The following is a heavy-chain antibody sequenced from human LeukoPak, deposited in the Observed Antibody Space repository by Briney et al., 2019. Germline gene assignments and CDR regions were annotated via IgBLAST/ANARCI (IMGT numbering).Heavy chain of an antibody. V-gene: IGHV4-34*01. J-gene: IGHJ4*02. CDR3: AGPGAARLDY. CDR2: INHSGST. CDR1: GGSFSGYY. D-gene: IGHD6-6*01. Sequence: SETLSLTCAVYGGSFSGYYWSWIRQPPGKGLEWIGEINHSGSTNYNPSLKSRVTISVDTSKKQFSLNLSSATAADTAVYYCAGPGAARLDYWGQGILVTVSS.